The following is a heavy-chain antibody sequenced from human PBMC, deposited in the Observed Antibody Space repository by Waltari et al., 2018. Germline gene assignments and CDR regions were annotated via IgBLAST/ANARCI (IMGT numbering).Heavy chain of an antibody. D-gene: IGHD3-9*01. CDR1: GFTFSSYA. J-gene: IGHJ4*02. CDR3: AKEVDNSGY. Sequence: EVQLLESGGGLVQPGGSLRLSCAASGFTFSSYAMSWVRQAPGKGLEWVSVIYSGGSTYYADSVKGRFTISRDNSKNTLYLQMNSLRAEDTAVYYCAKEVDNSGYWGQGTLVTVSS. CDR2: IYSGGST. V-gene: IGHV3-23*03.